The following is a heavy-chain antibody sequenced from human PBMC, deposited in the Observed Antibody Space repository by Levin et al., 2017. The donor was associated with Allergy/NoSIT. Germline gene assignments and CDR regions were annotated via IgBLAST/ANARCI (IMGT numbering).Heavy chain of an antibody. V-gene: IGHV1-18*01. CDR1: GYTFTTYG. Sequence: ASVKVSCKASGYTFTTYGISWVRQAPGQGLEWMGWISAYNGNTNYAQKVQGRVTLTRDTSTSTAYMELRSMRSDDTAVYYCARERCSTHCYDQSSPVDFWGQGTLVTVSS. D-gene: IGHD3-22*01. J-gene: IGHJ4*02. CDR2: ISAYNGNT. CDR3: ARERCSTHCYDQSSPVDF.